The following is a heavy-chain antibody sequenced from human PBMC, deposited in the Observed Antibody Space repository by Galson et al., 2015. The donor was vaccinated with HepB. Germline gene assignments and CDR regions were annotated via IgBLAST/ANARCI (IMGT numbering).Heavy chain of an antibody. CDR1: GYIFTSYG. Sequence: SVKVSCKASGYIFTSYGISWVRQAPGQGLEWMGWISAYTGNTNSAQKVQGRLTMTTDTSTNTAYMELRSLRSDDTAVYFCARDWDYYGSGSSFFDYWGQGTMVTVSS. V-gene: IGHV1-18*01. CDR2: ISAYTGNT. CDR3: ARDWDYYGSGSSFFDY. J-gene: IGHJ4*02. D-gene: IGHD3-10*01.